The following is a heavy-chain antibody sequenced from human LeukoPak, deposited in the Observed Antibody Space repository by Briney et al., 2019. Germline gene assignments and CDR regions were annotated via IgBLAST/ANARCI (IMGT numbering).Heavy chain of an antibody. D-gene: IGHD2-21*01. CDR1: GFTVNNYG. J-gene: IGHJ6*02. V-gene: IGHV3-23*01. CDR2: ISGGGGNT. CDR3: AKNYIYSHYGMDV. Sequence: PGGSLRLSCAASGFTVNNYGMNWVRQAPGKGLEWVSVISGGGGNTYYADSVKGRFTISRDNSKNTLYLQMNSLRAEDTAVYYCAKNYIYSHYGMDVWGQGPTVTVSS.